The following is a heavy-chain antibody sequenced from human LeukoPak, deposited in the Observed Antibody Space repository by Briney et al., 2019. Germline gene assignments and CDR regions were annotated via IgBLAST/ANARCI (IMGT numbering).Heavy chain of an antibody. D-gene: IGHD6-19*01. CDR2: FNPNSGRT. Sequence: ASVKVSCKVSGYTLTELSMHWVRQAPGQGLEWMGWFNPNSGRTNYAQNFQGRVTMARDTSISTAYMELSRLRSDDTAVYYCARSIAVAGLPHYYYYMDVWGKGATVTVSS. V-gene: IGHV1-2*02. CDR1: GYTLTELS. J-gene: IGHJ6*03. CDR3: ARSIAVAGLPHYYYYMDV.